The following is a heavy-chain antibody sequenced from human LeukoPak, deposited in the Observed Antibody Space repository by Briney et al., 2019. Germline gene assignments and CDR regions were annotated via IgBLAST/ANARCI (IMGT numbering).Heavy chain of an antibody. V-gene: IGHV3-21*01. CDR3: ATGGYSGYGGFDY. CDR1: GFTFSSYS. D-gene: IGHD5-12*01. J-gene: IGHJ4*02. CDR2: ISSSSSYI. Sequence: PGGSLRLSCAASGFTFSSYSMNWVRQAPGRGLEWVSSISSSSSYIYYADSVKGRFTISRDNAKNSLYLQMNSLRAEDTAVYYCATGGYSGYGGFDYWGQGTLVTVSS.